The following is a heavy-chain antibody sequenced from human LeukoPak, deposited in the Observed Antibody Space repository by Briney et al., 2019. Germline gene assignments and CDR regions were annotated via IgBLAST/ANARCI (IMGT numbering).Heavy chain of an antibody. D-gene: IGHD3-9*01. CDR1: GGSISGYY. Sequence: PSETLSLTCTVSGGSISGYYWSWIRQPPGKGLEWIGYIYYSGSTNYNPSLRNRVTISVDTSKNQFSLKLSSVTAADTAVYYCAREGYYDVLTGYYYNWLDPWGQGTLVTVSS. J-gene: IGHJ5*02. V-gene: IGHV4-59*01. CDR3: AREGYYDVLTGYYYNWLDP. CDR2: IYYSGST.